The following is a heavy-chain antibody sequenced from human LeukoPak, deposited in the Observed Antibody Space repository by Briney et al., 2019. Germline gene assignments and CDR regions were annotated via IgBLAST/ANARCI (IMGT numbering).Heavy chain of an antibody. CDR1: GFSFSRYE. D-gene: IGHD3-10*02. CDR3: AKTLFGYFDY. V-gene: IGHV3-48*01. CDR2: ISSSSSTI. J-gene: IGHJ4*02. Sequence: GGSLRLSCATSGFSFSRYEMNWVRQAPGKGLEWVSYISSSSSTIYYADSVKGRFTISRDNAKNSLYLQLNSLRAEDTAVYYCAKTLFGYFDYWGQGTLVTVSS.